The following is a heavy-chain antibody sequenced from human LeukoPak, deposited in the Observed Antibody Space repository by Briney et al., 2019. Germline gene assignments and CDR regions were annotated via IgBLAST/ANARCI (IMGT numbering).Heavy chain of an antibody. D-gene: IGHD1-26*01. CDR1: GFTFSDYY. Sequence: PGGSLRLSXAASGFTFSDYYMSWIRQAPGKGLEWVSYISSSGSTIYYADSVKGRFTISRDNAKNSLYLQMNSLRAEDTAVYYCARDPPSRESYWDDYWGQGTLVTVSS. CDR2: ISSSGSTI. CDR3: ARDPPSRESYWDDY. V-gene: IGHV3-11*04. J-gene: IGHJ4*02.